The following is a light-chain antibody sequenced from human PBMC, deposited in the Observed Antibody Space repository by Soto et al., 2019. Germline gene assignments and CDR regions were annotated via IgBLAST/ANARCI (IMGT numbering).Light chain of an antibody. CDR2: GAS. J-gene: IGKJ4*01. CDR3: QQYGSSPLT. V-gene: IGKV3-20*01. CDR1: QTVRSNY. Sequence: EIVLTQSPGTLSLSPGERATLFCRASQTVRSNYLAWYQQKPGQAPRLLIYGASSRATGIPDRVSGSGSGTDFTLTISRLEPEDFAVYYCQQYGSSPLTFGGGTKVEIK.